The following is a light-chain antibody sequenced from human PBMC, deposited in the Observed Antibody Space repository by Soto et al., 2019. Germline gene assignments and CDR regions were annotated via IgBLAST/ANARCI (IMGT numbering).Light chain of an antibody. CDR1: QSVSSDY. V-gene: IGKV3-20*01. CDR3: QQYGSSPLT. Sequence: EIVLTQSPGTLSLSPVERATLSCRSSQSVSSDYLAWYQQKPGQTPNVLIYRASSRATGIPDRFSGSGSGTDFTLTISRLEPEDFAVYYCQQYGSSPLTCGGGTKVAIK. CDR2: RAS. J-gene: IGKJ4*01.